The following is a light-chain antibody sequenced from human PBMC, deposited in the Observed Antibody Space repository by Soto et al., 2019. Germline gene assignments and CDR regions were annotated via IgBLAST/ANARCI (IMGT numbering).Light chain of an antibody. CDR3: SSYTSSSSHV. CDR1: SSYVGGYNY. Sequence: QSVLTQPASVSGSPGQSITISCTGTSSYVGGYNYVSWYQQHPGKAPKLVIYDVSNRPSGVSNRFSGFKSGNTASLTTSWLQAEDEADYYCSSYTSSSSHVFGTGTKVTVL. J-gene: IGLJ1*01. CDR2: DVS. V-gene: IGLV2-14*01.